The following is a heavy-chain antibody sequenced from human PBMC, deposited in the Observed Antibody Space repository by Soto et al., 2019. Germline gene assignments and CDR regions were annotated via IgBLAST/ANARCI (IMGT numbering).Heavy chain of an antibody. V-gene: IGHV3-30*03. CDR2: ISYDGNNK. J-gene: IGHJ4*02. CDR3: ARRRWHSSGDAIDF. Sequence: QVQLVESGGGVVQPGTSVRLSCAASGFTFSSYGMHWVRQAPGKGLEWVADISYDGNNKDYADSVKGRFTNSRDNSKKPLSLIIDRRRVEDTAVFYCARRRWHSSGDAIDFWGQGILVTVP. CDR1: GFTFSSYG. D-gene: IGHD6-25*01.